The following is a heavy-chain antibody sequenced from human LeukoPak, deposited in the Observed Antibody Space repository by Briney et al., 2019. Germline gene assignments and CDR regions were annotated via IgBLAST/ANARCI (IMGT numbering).Heavy chain of an antibody. CDR1: GYSISSGYY. CDR2: IYYSGST. J-gene: IGHJ3*02. V-gene: IGHV4-38-2*02. CDR3: ARDEHDAFDI. Sequence: SETLSLTCTVSGYSISSGYYWGWIRQPPGKGLEWIGYIYYSGSTYYNPSLKSRVTISVDTSKNQFSLKLSSVTAADTAVYYCARDEHDAFDIWGQGTMVTVSS.